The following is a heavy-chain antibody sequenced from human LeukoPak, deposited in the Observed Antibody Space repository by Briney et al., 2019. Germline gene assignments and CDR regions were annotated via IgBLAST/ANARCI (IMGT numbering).Heavy chain of an antibody. D-gene: IGHD2-15*01. Sequence: SETLSLTCTVSGGSISSGSYYWSWIRQPAGKGLEWIGRIYTSGSTNYNPSVKSRVTISVDTSKKQFSLKLSSVTAADTAVYYCGRAATHYNYYYMDVWGKGTTVIVSS. J-gene: IGHJ6*03. CDR3: GRAATHYNYYYMDV. V-gene: IGHV4-61*02. CDR2: IYTSGST. CDR1: GGSISSGSYY.